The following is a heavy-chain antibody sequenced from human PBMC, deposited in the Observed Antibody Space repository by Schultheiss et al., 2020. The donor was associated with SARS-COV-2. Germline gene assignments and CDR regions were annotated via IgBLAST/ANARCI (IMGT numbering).Heavy chain of an antibody. Sequence: GGSLRLSCAASGFTFSSYEMNWVRQAPGKGLEWVSGIDTAGNGYYAGSVKGRFTISRENAKNSLYLQMNSLRAEDTAVYYCARDSQGSGSYPKNYYYYGMDVWGQGTTVTVSS. CDR3: ARDSQGSGSYPKNYYYYGMDV. CDR2: IDTAGNG. V-gene: IGHV3-13*01. J-gene: IGHJ6*02. CDR1: GFTFSSYE. D-gene: IGHD3-10*01.